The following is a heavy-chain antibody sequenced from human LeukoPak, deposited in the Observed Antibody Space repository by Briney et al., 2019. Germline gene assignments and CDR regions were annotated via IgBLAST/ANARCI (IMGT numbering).Heavy chain of an antibody. CDR3: ARQNSQLAFDI. V-gene: IGHV3-21*01. CDR1: VFTFSSYT. J-gene: IGHJ3*02. Sequence: GGSLTLSCTASVFTFSSYTMKWVRRAPGKGLEWVSSISSSSTYIFYADSVKRRFTISRDNAKNSLYLQMNSLRAEDTAVYYCARQNSQLAFDIWGQGTTVTVSS. D-gene: IGHD2/OR15-2a*01. CDR2: ISSSSTYI.